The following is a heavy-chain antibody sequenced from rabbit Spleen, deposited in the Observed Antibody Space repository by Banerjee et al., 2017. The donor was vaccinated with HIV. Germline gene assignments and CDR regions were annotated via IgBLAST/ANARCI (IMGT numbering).Heavy chain of an antibody. CDR3: ARDLTGAVGWNFDL. CDR1: GFDFSSNA. Sequence: QQQLEESGGGLVKPEGSLTLTCKASGFDFSSNAMCWVRQAPGKGLEWIASINSFTGRPVYATWAKGRFTVSKASWTTVTLQMTSLTAADTASYFCARDLTGAVGWNFDLWGQGTLVTVS. V-gene: IGHV1S45*01. CDR2: INSFTGRP. J-gene: IGHJ4*01. D-gene: IGHD3-3*01.